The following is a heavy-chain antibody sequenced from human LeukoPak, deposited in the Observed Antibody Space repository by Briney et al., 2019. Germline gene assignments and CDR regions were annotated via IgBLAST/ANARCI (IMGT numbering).Heavy chain of an antibody. Sequence: ASVKVSCKASGYTFTGYYMHWVRQAPGQGLEWMGWISAYNGNTNYAQKLQGRVTMTTDTSTSTAYMELRSLRSDDTAVYYCARDCGRGYSPVCYWGQGTLVTVSS. CDR3: ARDCGRGYSPVCY. J-gene: IGHJ4*02. CDR2: ISAYNGNT. CDR1: GYTFTGYY. D-gene: IGHD5-18*01. V-gene: IGHV1-18*04.